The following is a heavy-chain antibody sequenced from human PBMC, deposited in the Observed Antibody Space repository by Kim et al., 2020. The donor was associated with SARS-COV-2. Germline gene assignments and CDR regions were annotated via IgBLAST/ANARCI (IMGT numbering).Heavy chain of an antibody. CDR3: ARRTDYGNNDRWSGYGMDV. J-gene: IGHJ6*02. CDR2: IYYSGST. Sequence: SETLSLTCTVSGGSISSSSYYWGWIRQPPGKGLEWIGSIYYSGSTYYNPSLKSRVTISVDTSKNQFSLKLSSVTAADTAVYYCARRTDYGNNDRWSGYGMDVWGQGTTVTVSS. D-gene: IGHD4-4*01. CDR1: GGSISSSSYY. V-gene: IGHV4-39*01.